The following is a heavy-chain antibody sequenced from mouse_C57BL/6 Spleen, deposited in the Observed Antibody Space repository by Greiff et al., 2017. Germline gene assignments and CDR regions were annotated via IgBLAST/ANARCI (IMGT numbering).Heavy chain of an antibody. D-gene: IGHD2-1*01. Sequence: VQLKESGAELVRPGASVKLSCTASGFNIKAYYMHWVKQRPEQGLEWIGRIDPEDGDTEYAPKFQGKATMTADTSSNTAYLQLSSLTSEDTAVYYCTSYYGNYVGYAMDYWGQGTSVTVSS. J-gene: IGHJ4*01. CDR2: IDPEDGDT. CDR3: TSYYGNYVGYAMDY. CDR1: GFNIKAYY. V-gene: IGHV14-1*01.